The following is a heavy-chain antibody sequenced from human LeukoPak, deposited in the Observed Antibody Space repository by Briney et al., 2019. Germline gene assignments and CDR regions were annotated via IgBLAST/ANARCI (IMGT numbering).Heavy chain of an antibody. D-gene: IGHD6-19*01. CDR1: GGSISSYY. V-gene: IGHV4-59*01. CDR3: ARGGPNSSGWRIDY. CDR2: IYYSGST. J-gene: IGHJ4*02. Sequence: SETLSLTCTVSGGSISSYYWSWIRQPPGKGLEWIGYIYYSGSTKYNAPLKSRVTISVDTSKNQFSLKLSSVTAADTAVYYCARGGPNSSGWRIDYWGQGTLVTVSS.